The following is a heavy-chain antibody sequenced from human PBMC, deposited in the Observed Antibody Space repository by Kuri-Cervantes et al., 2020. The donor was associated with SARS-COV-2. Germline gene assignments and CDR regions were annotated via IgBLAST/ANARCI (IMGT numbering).Heavy chain of an antibody. D-gene: IGHD2-2*01. CDR3: AKAGGIEIPAATNWFDP. CDR2: IGGSGGNT. CDR1: GFPFSDYA. V-gene: IGHV3-23*01. J-gene: IGHJ5*02. Sequence: GGSLRLSCAVAGFPFSDYAMSWVRQAPGKGLEWVSGIGGSGGNTYYADSVKGRFTISRDNSKNTLCLQMTSLSAGDTAIYYCAKAGGIEIPAATNWFDPWGQGTLVTVSS.